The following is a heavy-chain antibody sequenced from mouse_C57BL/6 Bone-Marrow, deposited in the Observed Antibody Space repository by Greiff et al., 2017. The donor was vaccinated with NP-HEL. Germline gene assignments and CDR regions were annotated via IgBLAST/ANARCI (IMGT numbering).Heavy chain of an antibody. CDR2: INPSTGGT. J-gene: IGHJ3*01. CDR3: ARVGTGLFAY. Sequence: VQLKESGPELVKPGASVKISCKASGYSFTGYYMNWVKQSPEKSLEWIGEINPSTGGTTYNQKFKAKATLTVDKSSSTAYMQLKSLTSEDSAVYYCARVGTGLFAYWGQGTLVTVSA. V-gene: IGHV1-42*01. D-gene: IGHD3-3*01. CDR1: GYSFTGYY.